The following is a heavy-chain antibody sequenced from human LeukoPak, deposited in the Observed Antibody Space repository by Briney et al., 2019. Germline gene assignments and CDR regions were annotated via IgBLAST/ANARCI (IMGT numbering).Heavy chain of an antibody. J-gene: IGHJ4*02. CDR2: VKQDGNGK. CDR3: SDPGVGF. D-gene: IGHD3-3*01. CDR1: GFTFSNYA. V-gene: IGHV3-7*03. Sequence: GGSLRLSCAASGFTFSNYAMGWVRQAPGKGLEWVATVKQDGNGKNYVDSVKGRFTISRDNGKNSLYLEMKNLRAEDTAVYYCSDPGVGFWGQGTLVTVSS.